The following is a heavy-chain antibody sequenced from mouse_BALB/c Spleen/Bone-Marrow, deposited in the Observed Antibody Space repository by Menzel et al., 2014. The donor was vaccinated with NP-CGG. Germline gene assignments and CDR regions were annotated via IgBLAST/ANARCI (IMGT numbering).Heavy chain of an antibody. V-gene: IGHV1-52*01. CDR2: IDPYDSET. D-gene: IGHD1-1*01. CDR1: GYTFTNYW. Sequence: QVQLQQSGAELVRPGASVKLSCKASGYTFTNYWMNWVKQRPEQGLEWIGRIDPYDSETHSNQKFKDKAILTVDKSSSTAYMQLSSLTSEDSAVYYCARWGTTLVDYFDVWGAGTTVTVSS. J-gene: IGHJ1*02. CDR3: ARWGTTLVDYFDV.